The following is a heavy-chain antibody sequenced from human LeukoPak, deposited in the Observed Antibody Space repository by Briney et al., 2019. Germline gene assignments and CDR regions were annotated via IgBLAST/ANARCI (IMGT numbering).Heavy chain of an antibody. CDR2: ISYDGSNK. J-gene: IGHJ4*02. CDR1: GFTFSSYG. CDR3: AKDPVDY. Sequence: GGSLGLSCAASGFTFSSYGMHWVRQAPGKGLEWVAVISYDGSNKYYADSVKGRFTISRDNSKNTLYLQTNSLRAEDTAVYYCAKDPVDYWGQGTLVTVSS. V-gene: IGHV3-30*18.